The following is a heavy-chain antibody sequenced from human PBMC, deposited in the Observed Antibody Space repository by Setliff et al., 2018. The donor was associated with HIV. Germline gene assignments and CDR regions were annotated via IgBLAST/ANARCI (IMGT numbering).Heavy chain of an antibody. Sequence: SVKVSCKASGGTFRSHEISWVRQAPRQGLEWMGGIVPILNTGNYAPKFQGRVTITADESTTTAYMELSSLRSEDTAVYYCARIPNHSSGFDYWGQGTPVTVSS. J-gene: IGHJ4*02. CDR1: GGTFRSHE. V-gene: IGHV1-69*13. D-gene: IGHD3-22*01. CDR3: ARIPNHSSGFDY. CDR2: IVPILNTG.